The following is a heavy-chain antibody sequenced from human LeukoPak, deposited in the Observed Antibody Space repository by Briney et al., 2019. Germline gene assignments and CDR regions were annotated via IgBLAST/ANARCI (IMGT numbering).Heavy chain of an antibody. CDR3: ARAKYYYDSSGHKLNWFDP. V-gene: IGHV4-59*01. J-gene: IGHJ5*02. Sequence: ETLSLTCTVSGGSISSYYWSWIRQPPGKGLEWIGYIYYSGSANYNPSLKSRVTISVDTSKNQFSLKLSSVTAADTAVYYCARAKYYYDSSGHKLNWFDPWGQGTLVTVSS. CDR1: GGSISSYY. CDR2: IYYSGSA. D-gene: IGHD3-22*01.